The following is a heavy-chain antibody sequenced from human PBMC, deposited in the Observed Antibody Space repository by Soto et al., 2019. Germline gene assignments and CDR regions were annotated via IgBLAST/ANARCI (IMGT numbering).Heavy chain of an antibody. CDR1: GYTFTSYG. J-gene: IGHJ6*03. D-gene: IGHD3-16*01. Sequence: QVQLVQSGAEVKKPGASVKVSCKASGYTFTSYGISWVRQAPGQGLEWMGWISAYNGNTNYAQKLQGRVTMTTDTSTSTAYMELRSLRSDDTAVYYCARNRRYGGGAYXYYYYYMDVWGKGTTVTVSS. V-gene: IGHV1-18*01. CDR3: ARNRRYGGGAYXYYYYYMDV. CDR2: ISAYNGNT.